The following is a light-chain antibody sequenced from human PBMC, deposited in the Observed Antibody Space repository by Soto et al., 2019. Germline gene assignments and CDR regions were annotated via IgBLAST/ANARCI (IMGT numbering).Light chain of an antibody. Sequence: VTITCRASQSIGTWLAWYQQKPGKAPNLLIYKASSLQSGVPSRFSGSGSGTEFTLTVTSLQPEDFATYFCQQYDKYSTFGQGTKVDVK. J-gene: IGKJ1*01. V-gene: IGKV1-5*03. CDR2: KAS. CDR3: QQYDKYST. CDR1: QSIGTW.